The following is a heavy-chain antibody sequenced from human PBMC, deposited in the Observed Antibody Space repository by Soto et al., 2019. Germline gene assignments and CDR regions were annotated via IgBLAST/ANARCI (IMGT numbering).Heavy chain of an antibody. CDR1: GFTFIDYW. D-gene: IGHD6-25*01. V-gene: IGHV3-7*04. CDR2: ILKDGGIT. CDR3: VRDRDFQRFEH. J-gene: IGHJ4*02. Sequence: EVQLVESGGNLVQPGGSLRLSCAASGFTFIDYWMSWVRQAPGKGLVWVGDILKDGGITAYGDSVKGRFTISRDNAKNSVYLQTNSLRVEGTGTYFCVRDRDFQRFEHWGQGTLVSVSS.